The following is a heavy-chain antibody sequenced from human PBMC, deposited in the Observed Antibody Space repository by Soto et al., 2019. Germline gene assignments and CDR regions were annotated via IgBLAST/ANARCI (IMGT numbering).Heavy chain of an antibody. Sequence: SETLSLTCAVSGASMNTYYWSWIRQPPGKGLEWIGYIYYSGRTNYNPSLKSRVTISVDTSKNQFSLKLSSVTAADTAVYYCARGIASGVGVAATPPYYYYGMDVWGQGTTVTV. J-gene: IGHJ6*02. CDR3: ARGIASGVGVAATPPYYYYGMDV. V-gene: IGHV4-59*08. CDR1: GASMNTYY. CDR2: IYYSGRT. D-gene: IGHD2-15*01.